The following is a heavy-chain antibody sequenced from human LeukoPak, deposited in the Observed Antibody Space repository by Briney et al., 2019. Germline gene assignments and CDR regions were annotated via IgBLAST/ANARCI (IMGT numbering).Heavy chain of an antibody. J-gene: IGHJ6*03. CDR2: SNDSGGT. D-gene: IGHD1-26*01. V-gene: IGHV4-34*01. CDR1: GGTFSGYY. Sequence: SETLSLTCAVYGGTFSGYYWSWIRQPSGKRLEWVGESNDSGGTNYNPSLKSRVTISADKSKNQVSLKLTSVTAADTAVYYCARLSVIVGAALEYYYYYMDVWGQGTTVTVSS. CDR3: ARLSVIVGAALEYYYYYMDV.